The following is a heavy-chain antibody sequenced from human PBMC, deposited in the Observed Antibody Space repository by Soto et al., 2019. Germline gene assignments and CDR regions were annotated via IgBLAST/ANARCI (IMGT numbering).Heavy chain of an antibody. CDR2: ISGRGGST. Sequence: GVSLRLSCAASGFTFSSYAMSWVRQAPGEGLEWVSGISGRGGSTYYADSVKGRFTISRDNSKNTLYLQMSSLRAEDTAVYYCAKARTDQSGTYFPFDYWGQGTLVTVSS. CDR1: GFTFSSYA. D-gene: IGHD1-26*01. J-gene: IGHJ4*02. CDR3: AKARTDQSGTYFPFDY. V-gene: IGHV3-23*01.